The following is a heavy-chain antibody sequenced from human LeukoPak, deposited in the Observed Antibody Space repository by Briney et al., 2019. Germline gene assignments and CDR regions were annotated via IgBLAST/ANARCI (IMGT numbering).Heavy chain of an antibody. CDR1: GFTFSSYE. CDR3: AELGITMIGGV. Sequence: GGSLRLSCAASGFTFSSYEMNWVRQAPGKGLEWVSYISSSGSTIYYADSVKGRFTISRDNAKDSLYLQMNSLRAEDTAVYYCAELGITMIGGVWGKGTTVTISS. V-gene: IGHV3-48*03. J-gene: IGHJ6*04. D-gene: IGHD3-10*02. CDR2: ISSSGSTI.